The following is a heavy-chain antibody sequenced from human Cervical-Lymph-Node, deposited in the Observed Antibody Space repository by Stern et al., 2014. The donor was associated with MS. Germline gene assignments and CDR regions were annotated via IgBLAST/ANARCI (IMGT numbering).Heavy chain of an antibody. CDR1: GGSISSGGYY. J-gene: IGHJ6*02. D-gene: IGHD2-2*01. Sequence: EQLVESGPGLVKPSQTLSLTCTVSGGSISSGGYYWSWIRQHPGKGLEWIGYIYYSGSTYYNPSLKSRVTISVDTSKNQFSLKLSSVTAADTAVYYCARVVPAAMGVGGMDVWGQGTTVTVSS. CDR3: ARVVPAAMGVGGMDV. CDR2: IYYSGST. V-gene: IGHV4-31*03.